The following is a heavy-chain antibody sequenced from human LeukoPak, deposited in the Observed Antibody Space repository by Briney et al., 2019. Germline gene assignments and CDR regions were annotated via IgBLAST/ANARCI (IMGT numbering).Heavy chain of an antibody. CDR2: MWFDGSNI. D-gene: IGHD6-6*01. Sequence: GGSLRLSCAASGFTFSSYGMHWVRQAPGKGLEWVAVMWFDGSNIYYADSVKGRFTISRDNSKNTLYLQMNSLRAEDTAVYYCARDYSSSWLRFFDYCGQGTLVTVSS. CDR1: GFTFSSYG. V-gene: IGHV3-33*01. CDR3: ARDYSSSWLRFFDY. J-gene: IGHJ4*02.